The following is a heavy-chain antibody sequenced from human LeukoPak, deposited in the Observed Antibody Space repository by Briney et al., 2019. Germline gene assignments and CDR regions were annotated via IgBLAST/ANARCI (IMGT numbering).Heavy chain of an antibody. CDR1: GFTVSSNS. D-gene: IGHD4/OR15-4a*01. CDR3: ARRAGAYSHPYDY. V-gene: IGHV3-53*01. Sequence: GGSLRLSCTVSGFTVSSNSMSWVRQAPGKGLEWVSFIYSDNTHYSDSVKGRFTISRDNTKNTLYLQMNSLRAEDTAVYYCARRAGAYSHPYDYWGQGTLVTASS. CDR2: IYSDNT. J-gene: IGHJ4*02.